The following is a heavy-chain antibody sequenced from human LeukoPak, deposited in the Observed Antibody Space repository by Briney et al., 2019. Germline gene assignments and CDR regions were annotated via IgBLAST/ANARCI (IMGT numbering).Heavy chain of an antibody. CDR2: VFYSGRT. D-gene: IGHD3-22*01. CDR1: GASVSSSTYY. Sequence: SETLSLTCTVSGASVSSSTYYWGWIRQPPGKGLEWIGSVFYSGRTYPNPSLKSRVTMSVDTSKNQFSLKLSSVTAADTAVYYCARAYYESSAYRHAVYFDYWGQGTLVTVSS. CDR3: ARAYYESSAYRHAVYFDY. J-gene: IGHJ4*02. V-gene: IGHV4-39*07.